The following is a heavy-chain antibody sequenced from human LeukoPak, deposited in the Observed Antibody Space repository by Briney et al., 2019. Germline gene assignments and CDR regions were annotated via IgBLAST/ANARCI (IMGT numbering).Heavy chain of an antibody. V-gene: IGHV4-39*01. CDR1: GGSISSSSYY. Sequence: SETLSLTCTVSGGSISSSSYYWGWIRQPPGKGLEWIGSIYYSGSTYYNPSLKSRVTISVDTFKNQFSLKLSSVTAADTAVYCCARVGGSYRFPFDYWGQGTLVTVSS. J-gene: IGHJ4*02. D-gene: IGHD1-26*01. CDR2: IYYSGST. CDR3: ARVGGSYRFPFDY.